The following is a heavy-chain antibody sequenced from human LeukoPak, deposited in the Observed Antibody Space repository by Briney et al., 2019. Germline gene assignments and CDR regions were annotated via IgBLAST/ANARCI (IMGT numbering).Heavy chain of an antibody. CDR3: ARDWSTAMVTGGDFDY. CDR1: GFTFSSYW. Sequence: LSGGSLRLSCAASGFTFSSYWMSWVRPAPGKGLEWVANIKQDGSEKYYVDSVKGRFTISRDNAKNSLYLQMNSLRAEDTAVYYCARDWSTAMVTGGDFDYWGQGTLVTVSS. J-gene: IGHJ4*02. V-gene: IGHV3-7*01. D-gene: IGHD5-18*01. CDR2: IKQDGSEK.